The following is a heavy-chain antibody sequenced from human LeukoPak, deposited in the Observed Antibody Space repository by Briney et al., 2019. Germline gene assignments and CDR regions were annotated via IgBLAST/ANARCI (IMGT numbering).Heavy chain of an antibody. CDR3: ARSFSGYRDY. V-gene: IGHV3-74*01. CDR2: LNEDGRIT. CDR1: GFTLSSHW. J-gene: IGHJ4*02. Sequence: GGSLRLSCAASGFTLSSHWVHWVRQAPGKGLVWVSRLNEDGRITNYADSVKGRFTISRDNAKNTVYLQMNSLRVENTGVYYCARSFSGYRDYWGQGTQVSVSS. D-gene: IGHD3-22*01.